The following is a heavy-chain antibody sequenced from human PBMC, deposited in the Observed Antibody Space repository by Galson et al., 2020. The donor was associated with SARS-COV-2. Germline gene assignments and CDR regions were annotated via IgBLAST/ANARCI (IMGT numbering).Heavy chain of an antibody. D-gene: IGHD3-10*02. CDR1: GFTFPFHP. J-gene: IGHJ4*02. CDR2: ISFDGKNE. CDR3: ARDMLGEKLEPDY. V-gene: IGHV3-30*17. Sequence: GESLKISCTTSGFTFPFHPMHWVRQAPGKGLEWVAVISFDGKNEYYADSVKGRFTISRDNPKDTLYLQMNSLRVEDTALYYCARDMLGEKLEPDYWGRGTQVTVSS.